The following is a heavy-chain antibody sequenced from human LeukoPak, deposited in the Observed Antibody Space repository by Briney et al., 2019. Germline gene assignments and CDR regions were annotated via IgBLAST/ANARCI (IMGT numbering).Heavy chain of an antibody. D-gene: IGHD3-3*01. CDR3: AREGDFWSVPGYFDL. CDR1: GFTFSSYW. CDR2: INTDGSST. Sequence: PGGSLRLSCAASGFTFSSYWMHWVRQAPGKGLVWVSRINTDGSSTSYADSVKGRFTISRDNSKNTLYLQMNSLRAEDTAVYYCAREGDFWSVPGYFDLWGRGTLVTVSS. V-gene: IGHV3-74*01. J-gene: IGHJ2*01.